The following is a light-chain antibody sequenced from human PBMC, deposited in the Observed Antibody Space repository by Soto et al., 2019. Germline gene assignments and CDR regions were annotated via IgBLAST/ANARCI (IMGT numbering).Light chain of an antibody. J-gene: IGKJ1*01. CDR1: QSISSY. CDR3: QQSYSTPPA. CDR2: AAY. Sequence: DIQMTQSPSSLSASVGDRVTITCRASQSISSYLNWYQQKPGKAPKLLIYAAYSLQSGVPSRFSGSGSGTDFTLTISSLQPEDFATYYGQQSYSTPPAFGQGTKVEIK. V-gene: IGKV1-39*01.